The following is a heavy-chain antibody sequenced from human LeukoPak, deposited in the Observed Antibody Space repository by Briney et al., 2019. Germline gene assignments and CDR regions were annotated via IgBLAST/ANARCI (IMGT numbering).Heavy chain of an antibody. D-gene: IGHD6-13*01. CDR1: GGSVTSYY. Sequence: SETLSLTCTVSGGSVTSYYWSRIRQPPGKGLEWIGNIHYSGSSGSTNYNPSLKSRVTTSVDTSTNQLSLRLSSVTAADTAVYYCARVSDLAAAGTYDYWGQGTLVTVSS. J-gene: IGHJ4*02. V-gene: IGHV4-59*02. CDR3: ARVSDLAAAGTYDY. CDR2: IHYSGSSGST.